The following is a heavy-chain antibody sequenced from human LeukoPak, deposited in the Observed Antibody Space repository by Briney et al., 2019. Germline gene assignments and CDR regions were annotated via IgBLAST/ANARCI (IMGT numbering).Heavy chain of an antibody. Sequence: GESLKISCKRSGYSFTSYWIGWVRQMPGKGLEWMGIIYPGDSDTRYSPSFQGQVTISADKSISTAYLQWSSLKASDTAMYYCARHKSEDIVVVPAAPRGAFDIWGQGTMVTVSS. CDR1: GYSFTSYW. J-gene: IGHJ3*02. D-gene: IGHD2-2*01. CDR3: ARHKSEDIVVVPAAPRGAFDI. V-gene: IGHV5-51*01. CDR2: IYPGDSDT.